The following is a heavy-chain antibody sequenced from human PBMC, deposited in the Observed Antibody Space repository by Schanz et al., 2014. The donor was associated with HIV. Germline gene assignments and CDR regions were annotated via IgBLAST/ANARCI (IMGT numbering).Heavy chain of an antibody. CDR2: INSNEGTT. CDR3: VRLMSSDYDFSPSSLDV. V-gene: IGHV3-74*01. J-gene: IGHJ6*02. CDR1: GGRGVDYY. Sequence: EQLVESGGGSVKPGGRGRGSCAASGGRGVDYYLLFLLPSPCPFLVRVSRINSNEGTTDYADSVKGRFTISRDNAKNTLYLQMNSLRAEDTAVYYCVRLMSSDYDFSPSSLDVWGRGSTVIVSS. D-gene: IGHD3-22*01.